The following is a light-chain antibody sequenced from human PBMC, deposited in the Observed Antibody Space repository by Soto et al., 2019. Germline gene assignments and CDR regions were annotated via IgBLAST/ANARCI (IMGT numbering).Light chain of an antibody. J-gene: IGKJ1*01. CDR2: GAS. Sequence: EIVLTHSPSTLSLSPGSRASLSCRASQSVSTNLASYQQKPGQATRLLIYGASTRATGIPASFSGSGSGTEFTLTISSLQPPDFAAYYCQQYNNWHPGTFGHGTKVDI. CDR1: QSVSTN. V-gene: IGKV3-15*01. CDR3: QQYNNWHPGT.